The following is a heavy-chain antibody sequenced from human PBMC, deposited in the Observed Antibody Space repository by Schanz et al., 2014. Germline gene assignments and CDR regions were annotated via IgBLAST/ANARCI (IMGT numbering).Heavy chain of an antibody. CDR3: ARDAADFYDILTEEDY. J-gene: IGHJ6*04. D-gene: IGHD3-9*01. Sequence: QVHLVQSGAEVKKPGASVKVSCKASGYTFTSYGISWVRQAPGQGLEWMGWISAYNGNTKYPQKLQGRVTMTTDTSTSTAYMELRSLRSDDTAVYYCARDAADFYDILTEEDYWGKGTTVTVSS. V-gene: IGHV1-18*01. CDR2: ISAYNGNT. CDR1: GYTFTSYG.